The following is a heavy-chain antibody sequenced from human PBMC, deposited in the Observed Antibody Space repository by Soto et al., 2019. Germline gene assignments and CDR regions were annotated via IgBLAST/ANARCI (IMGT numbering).Heavy chain of an antibody. CDR3: ARGLGVFDS. CDR1: GDSISTYDYY. J-gene: IGHJ4*02. V-gene: IGHV4-30-4*01. CDR2: IYYSGTT. D-gene: IGHD3-10*01. Sequence: SETLSLTCTVSGDSISTYDYYWSWFRQPPGEGLQWIGYIYYSGTTYYNPSLKSRVTLSMDTSKNQFSLRLSSVTAADTAVYYCARGLGVFDSWGQGTLVTVSS.